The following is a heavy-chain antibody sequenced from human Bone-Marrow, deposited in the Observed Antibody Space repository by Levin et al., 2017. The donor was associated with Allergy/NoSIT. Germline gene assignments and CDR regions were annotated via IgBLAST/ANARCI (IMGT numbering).Heavy chain of an antibody. CDR1: GFNFRSYY. V-gene: IGHV3-30*04. J-gene: IGHJ4*02. CDR3: AKDLGWGGVEWELA. D-gene: IGHD1-26*01. Sequence: LGESLKISCAASGFNFRSYYMHWVRQAPGKGLDWVAVISYDGTNKYYADSVKGRFTISRDNPRNTLSLQMSSLRVEDTAVYYCAKDLGWGGVEWELAWGQGTLVTVSS. CDR2: ISYDGTNK.